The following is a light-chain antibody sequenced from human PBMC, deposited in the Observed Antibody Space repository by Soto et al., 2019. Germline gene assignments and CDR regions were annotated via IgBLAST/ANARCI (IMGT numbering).Light chain of an antibody. CDR3: CSYAGSSTSRV. J-gene: IGLJ1*01. CDR2: EGS. Sequence: QSVLAQPASVSLSPGQSITISCTGTSSDVGSYDLVSWYQQHPGKAPKLMIYEGSKRPSGVSNRFSGSKSGNTASLTISGLQAEDEADYYCCSYAGSSTSRVFGTGTKVTVL. CDR1: SSDVGSYDL. V-gene: IGLV2-23*01.